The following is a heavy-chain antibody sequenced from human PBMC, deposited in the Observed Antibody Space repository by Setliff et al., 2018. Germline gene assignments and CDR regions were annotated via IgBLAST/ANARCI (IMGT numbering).Heavy chain of an antibody. D-gene: IGHD1-1*01. Sequence: PGGSLRLSCAASGFTFSNYWMNWVRQAPGKGLEWVANIKQDGSEKNYVDSVKGRFTISRDNAKNSLYLQMNSLRVEGTAVYYCARQYNDYYYYYMDVWGRGTTVTVS. CDR1: GFTFSNYW. J-gene: IGHJ6*03. CDR2: IKQDGSEK. CDR3: ARQYNDYYYYYMDV. V-gene: IGHV3-7*01.